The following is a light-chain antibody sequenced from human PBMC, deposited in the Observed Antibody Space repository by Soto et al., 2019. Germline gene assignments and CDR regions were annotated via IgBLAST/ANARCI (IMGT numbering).Light chain of an antibody. V-gene: IGKV1-27*01. CDR2: AAS. CDR3: HNYNCAPRT. Sequence: DIQMTQSPSSLSASVGDRVTITCRASQGISNYLAWYQQKPGKVPKLLIYAASTLQSGVPSRFSGSGSGTDFTLTSSSLQPEDAATYYCHNYNCAPRTSGQGTKVEIK. CDR1: QGISNY. J-gene: IGKJ1*01.